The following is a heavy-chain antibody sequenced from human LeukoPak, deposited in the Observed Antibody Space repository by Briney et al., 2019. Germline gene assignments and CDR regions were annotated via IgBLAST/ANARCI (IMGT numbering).Heavy chain of an antibody. D-gene: IGHD5-24*01. CDR3: ARGVEMATITLFGAFDI. V-gene: IGHV3-21*01. CDR2: ISSSSSYI. J-gene: IGHJ3*02. CDR1: GFTFSSYS. Sequence: GGSLRLSCAASGFTFSSYSMNWVRQAPGKGLEWVSSISSSSSYIYYADSVKGRFTISRDNAKNSLYLQMNSLRAEDTAVYYCARGVEMATITLFGAFDIWGQGTMVTVSS.